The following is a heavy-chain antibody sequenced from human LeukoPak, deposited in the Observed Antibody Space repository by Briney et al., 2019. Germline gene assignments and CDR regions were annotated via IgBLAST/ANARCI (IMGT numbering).Heavy chain of an antibody. CDR1: GLPISRFF. D-gene: IGHD6-19*01. V-gene: IGHV4-4*09. Sequence: PSETLSLICTTSGLPISRFFWSWVRQPPGKGLEWIGNIYDGVPTFFNPSLKSRVTISVDTSKGQFSLQLASVTAADMAVYYCVQTTGWPGFDYWGQGILVTVSS. CDR2: IYDGVPT. CDR3: VQTTGWPGFDY. J-gene: IGHJ4*02.